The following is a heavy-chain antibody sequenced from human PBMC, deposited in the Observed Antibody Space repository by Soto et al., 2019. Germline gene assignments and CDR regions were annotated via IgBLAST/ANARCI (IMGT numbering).Heavy chain of an antibody. CDR1: GFTFSSYG. J-gene: IGHJ6*02. CDR3: AKFTIFGPYGMDV. Sequence: PGGSLRLSCAASGFTFSSYGMHWVRQAPGKGLEWVAVISYDGSNKYYADSVKGRFTISRDNSKNTLYLQMNSLRAEDTAVYYCAKFTIFGPYGMDVWGQGTTVTVSS. V-gene: IGHV3-30*18. D-gene: IGHD3-3*01. CDR2: ISYDGSNK.